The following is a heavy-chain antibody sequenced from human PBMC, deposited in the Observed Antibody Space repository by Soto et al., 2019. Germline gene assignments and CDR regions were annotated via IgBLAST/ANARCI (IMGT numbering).Heavy chain of an antibody. CDR1: GFSLNTSGVG. CDR3: AHKLPVTTSAIDI. V-gene: IGHV2-5*01. CDR2: IYWTDDK. J-gene: IGHJ3*02. Sequence: QITLKESGTTLVKPTQTLTLTCTFSGFSLNTSGVGVGWVRQPPGRALEWLAVIYWTDDKRYSPSLKSRLSITKHTYKNQVVLTRTNMHPMDTAIVFCAHKLPVTTSAIDIWGQGKMVTVSS. D-gene: IGHD4-17*01.